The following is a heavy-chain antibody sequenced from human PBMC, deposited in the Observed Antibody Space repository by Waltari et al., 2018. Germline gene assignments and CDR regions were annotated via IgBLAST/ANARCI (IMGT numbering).Heavy chain of an antibody. Sequence: QVKLVEAGDGVVQPGRSLRISCRASVFTFETNSIHWVRLALGKALRWVAFILYDGSDNFFADSGKGRFTISRDNSKNTLYLQMNSLRPEDTAVYYCVKWGVPADAESAFDVWGQGTMVTVSS. CDR3: VKWGVPADAESAFDV. CDR2: ILYDGSDN. CDR1: VFTFETNS. D-gene: IGHD3-16*01. V-gene: IGHV3-30*04. J-gene: IGHJ3*01.